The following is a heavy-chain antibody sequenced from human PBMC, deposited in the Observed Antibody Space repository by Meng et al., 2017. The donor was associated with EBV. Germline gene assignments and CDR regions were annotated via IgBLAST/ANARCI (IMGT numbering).Heavy chain of an antibody. Sequence: HGRLVRSGAEVKKPGSAVTVSCKTSGGTFRSDAISWVRQAPGQGLEWMGGLIPMSDAPHYAQKFQGRVTITADESTSTHYMDLSGLRSEDTAVYYCASESGRGFTPDYWGQGTLVTVSS. D-gene: IGHD3-10*01. CDR2: LIPMSDAP. CDR3: ASESGRGFTPDY. CDR1: GGTFRSDA. V-gene: IGHV1-69*01. J-gene: IGHJ4*02.